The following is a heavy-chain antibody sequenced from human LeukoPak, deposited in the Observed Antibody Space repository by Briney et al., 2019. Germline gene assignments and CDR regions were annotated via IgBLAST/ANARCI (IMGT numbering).Heavy chain of an antibody. D-gene: IGHD2/OR15-2a*01. CDR3: ATNLIGAGEYFQQ. CDR1: GFTFSDYY. J-gene: IGHJ1*01. Sequence: GGSLRLSCAASGFTFSDYYISWIRQAPGKGLQWVSYISSGGDIMHYADSVKGRFTSSRDNAKNSGYLEMNSLGAEDTAVYYCATNLIGAGEYFQQWGQGTLVTVSS. CDR2: ISSGGDIM. V-gene: IGHV3-11*01.